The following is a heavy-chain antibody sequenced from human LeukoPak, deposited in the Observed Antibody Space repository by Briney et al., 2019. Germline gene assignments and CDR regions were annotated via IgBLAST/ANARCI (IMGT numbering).Heavy chain of an antibody. V-gene: IGHV4-39*01. CDR1: GGSISSSGYY. CDR3: ARVGLDWVRIHLNWFDP. CDR2: IYYSGST. Sequence: PSETLSLTCNVSGGSISSSGYYWGWIRQPPGKGLEWIGSIYYSGSTYYNPSLKSRVTISVDTSKNQFSLNLSSVTAADTAVYYCARVGLDWVRIHLNWFDPWGQGTLVTVSS. D-gene: IGHD3-9*01. J-gene: IGHJ5*02.